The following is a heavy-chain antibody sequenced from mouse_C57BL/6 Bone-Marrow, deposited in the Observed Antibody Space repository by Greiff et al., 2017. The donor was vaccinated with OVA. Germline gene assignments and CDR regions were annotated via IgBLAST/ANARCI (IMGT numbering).Heavy chain of an antibody. Sequence: VQLQQSGPELVKPGASVKISCKASGYSFTGYYMHWVKQSSEKSLEWIGEINPSTGGTSYNQKFKGKATLTVDKSSSTAYMQLKSLTSEDSAVYYCARSGVYYYGSRGYFDVWGTGTTVTVSS. V-gene: IGHV1-43*01. CDR1: GYSFTGYY. J-gene: IGHJ1*03. CDR3: ARSGVYYYGSRGYFDV. CDR2: INPSTGGT. D-gene: IGHD1-1*01.